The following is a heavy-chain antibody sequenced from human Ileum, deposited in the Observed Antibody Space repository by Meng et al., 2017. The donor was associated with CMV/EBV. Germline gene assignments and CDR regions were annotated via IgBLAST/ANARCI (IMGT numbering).Heavy chain of an antibody. CDR2: IKSDIDGGTT. CDR1: GITFKTAW. CDR3: TPADPGPWSPVS. J-gene: IGHJ5*02. V-gene: IGHV3-15*01. Sequence: QVVGCGGGLVKPGESLRLSCAVSGITFKTAWMSWVRQAPGRGLEWVGRIKSDIDGGTTDYAAPVKGRFTVSRDDSKNMVYLQMTGLKTEDTAVYYCTPADPGPWSPVSWGQGTLVTVSS.